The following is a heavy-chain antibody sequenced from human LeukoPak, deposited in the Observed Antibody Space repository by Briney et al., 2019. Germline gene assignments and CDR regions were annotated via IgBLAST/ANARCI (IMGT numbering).Heavy chain of an antibody. D-gene: IGHD1-26*01. Sequence: GGSLRLSCAASGFTFSSDAMSWVRQAPGKGLDWVSAISGSGGSTYYADSVKGRFTISRDNSKNTLYLQMNSLRAEDTAVYSCANHEGGAPEGTIDYWGQGTLVTVSS. CDR1: GFTFSSDA. J-gene: IGHJ4*02. CDR2: ISGSGGST. V-gene: IGHV3-23*01. CDR3: ANHEGGAPEGTIDY.